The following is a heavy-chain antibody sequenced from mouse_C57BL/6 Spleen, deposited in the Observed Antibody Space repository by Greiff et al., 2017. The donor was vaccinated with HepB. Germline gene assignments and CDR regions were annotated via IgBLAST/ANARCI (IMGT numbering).Heavy chain of an antibody. V-gene: IGHV5-17*01. J-gene: IGHJ4*01. CDR3: ARDYYDGSSPSAMDY. CDR1: GFTFSDYG. Sequence: EVQLVESGGGLVKPGGSLKLSCAASGFTFSDYGMHWVRQAPEKGLEWVAYISSGSSTIYYADTVKGRFTISRDNAKNTLFLQMTSLRSEDTAMYYCARDYYDGSSPSAMDYWGQGTSVTVSS. D-gene: IGHD1-1*01. CDR2: ISSGSSTI.